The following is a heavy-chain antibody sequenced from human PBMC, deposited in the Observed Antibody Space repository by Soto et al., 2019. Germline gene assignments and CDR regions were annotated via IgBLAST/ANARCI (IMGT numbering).Heavy chain of an antibody. CDR1: GFTFSNYW. J-gene: IGHJ5*02. Sequence: EVQLVESGGGLVQPGGSLRLSCAVSGFTFSNYWMNWVRQAPGKGLVWVSRINSDGSSTSYADSVKGRFTISRDNAKNALYLQMNRLSVEVTVVYYFASFRVDGEYVPWGQGTLVTVSS. D-gene: IGHD4-17*01. CDR3: ASFRVDGEYVP. CDR2: INSDGSST. V-gene: IGHV3-74*01.